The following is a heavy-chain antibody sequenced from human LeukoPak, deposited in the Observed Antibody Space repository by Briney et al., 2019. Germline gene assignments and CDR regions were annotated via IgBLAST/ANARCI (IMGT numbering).Heavy chain of an antibody. J-gene: IGHJ6*03. D-gene: IGHD2-2*02. CDR2: ISGSGGGT. Sequence: GGSLRLSCAASGFTFSTYAMSWVRQAAGKGLEWVSLISGSGGGTYYADSVKGRFTISRDNSKNTLYLQLNSLRVEDTAVYYCARLYCSSTSCHTLYYYYMDVWGKGTTVTVSS. CDR1: GFTFSTYA. CDR3: ARLYCSSTSCHTLYYYYMDV. V-gene: IGHV3-23*01.